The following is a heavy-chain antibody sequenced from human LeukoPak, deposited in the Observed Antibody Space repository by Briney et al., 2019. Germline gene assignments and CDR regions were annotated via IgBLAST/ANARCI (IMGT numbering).Heavy chain of an antibody. CDR2: INPNSGGT. CDR3: ARRYCSSTSCQFDP. Sequence: ASVKVSCKASGYTFTSYYMHWVRQAPGQGLEWMGWINPNSGGTNYAQKFQGRVTMTRDTSISTAYMELSRLRSDDTAVYYCARRYCSSTSCQFDPWGQGTLVTVSS. D-gene: IGHD2-2*01. CDR1: GYTFTSYY. J-gene: IGHJ5*02. V-gene: IGHV1-2*02.